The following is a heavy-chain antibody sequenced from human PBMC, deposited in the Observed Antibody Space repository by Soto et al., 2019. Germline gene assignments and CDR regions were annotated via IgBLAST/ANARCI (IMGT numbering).Heavy chain of an antibody. V-gene: IGHV4-31*03. Sequence: NPSETLSLTCTVSGGSISSGGYYWSWIRQHPGKGLEWIGYIYYSGSTYYNPSLKSRVTISVDTSKNQFSLKLSSVTAADTAVYYCAGDLNLSYYFDYWGQGTLVTVSS. CDR1: GGSISSGGYY. J-gene: IGHJ4*02. CDR3: AGDLNLSYYFDY. CDR2: IYYSGST.